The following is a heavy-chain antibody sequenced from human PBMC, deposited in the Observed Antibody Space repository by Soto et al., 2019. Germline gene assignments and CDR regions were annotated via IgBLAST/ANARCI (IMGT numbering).Heavy chain of an antibody. CDR1: GFSFTSFF. V-gene: IGHV3-7*03. Sequence: EVQLVESGGALVQAGGSLRLSCVASGFSFTSFFMTWVRQAPGKGLEWVANMREDGSEKYYVDSVKGRFTISTDNSKNLVFLDINGLRPEDTAVYFCVRTFAQNLHVYESWGQGTLVTVSP. J-gene: IGHJ5*02. CDR3: VRTFAQNLHVYES. CDR2: MREDGSEK. D-gene: IGHD3-22*01.